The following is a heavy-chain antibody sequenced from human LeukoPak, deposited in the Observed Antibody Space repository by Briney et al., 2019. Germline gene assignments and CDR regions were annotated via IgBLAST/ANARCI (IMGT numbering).Heavy chain of an antibody. D-gene: IGHD1-1*01. CDR3: AREMGAATTYFDY. Sequence: GGSLRLSCAASGFTFSSYAMSWVRQAPGKGLEWVSAISGSGGSTYYANSAKGRFTISRDSSTNTLHLQMESLRAEDTAVYYCAREMGAATTYFDYWGQGTPVIVSS. V-gene: IGHV3-23*01. J-gene: IGHJ4*02. CDR2: ISGSGGST. CDR1: GFTFSSYA.